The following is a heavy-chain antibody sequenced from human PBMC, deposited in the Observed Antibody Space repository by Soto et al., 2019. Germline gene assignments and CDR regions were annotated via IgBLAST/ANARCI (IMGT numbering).Heavy chain of an antibody. J-gene: IGHJ5*02. D-gene: IGHD3-3*01. CDR3: AREATYYAFCSGAPFDP. CDR2: ISYDGSDK. V-gene: IGHV3-30-3*01. Sequence: VAVISYDGSDKFYADSVKGRFTISRDNSKNTLYLQMNSLRAEDTAVSYCAREATYYAFCSGAPFDPWGQGTLVTVSS.